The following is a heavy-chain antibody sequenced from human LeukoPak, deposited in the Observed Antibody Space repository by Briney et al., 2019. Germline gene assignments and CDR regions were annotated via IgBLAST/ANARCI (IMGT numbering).Heavy chain of an antibody. CDR2: INHSGST. V-gene: IGHV4-39*07. J-gene: IGHJ5*02. Sequence: PSETLSLTCTVSGGSISSGGYYWSWIRQPPGKGLEWIGEINHSGSTNYNPSLKSRVTISVDTSKNQFSLKLSSVTAADTAVYYCASQYCSGGSCYSEDRGNWFDPWGQGTLVTVSS. D-gene: IGHD2-15*01. CDR1: GGSISSGGYY. CDR3: ASQYCSGGSCYSEDRGNWFDP.